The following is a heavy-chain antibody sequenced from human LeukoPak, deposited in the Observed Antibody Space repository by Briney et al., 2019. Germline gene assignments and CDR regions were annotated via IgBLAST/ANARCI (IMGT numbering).Heavy chain of an antibody. CDR3: AKDHSSGWVLHYFDY. CDR2: ISGSGGST. J-gene: IGHJ4*02. D-gene: IGHD6-19*01. Sequence: PGGSLRLSCAASGFTFSSYAMSWVRQAPGKGLEWVSAISGSGGSTYYADSVTGPFTISRDNSKNTLYLQMNSRRAEDTAVYYCAKDHSSGWVLHYFDYWGQGNLVTVSS. CDR1: GFTFSSYA. V-gene: IGHV3-23*01.